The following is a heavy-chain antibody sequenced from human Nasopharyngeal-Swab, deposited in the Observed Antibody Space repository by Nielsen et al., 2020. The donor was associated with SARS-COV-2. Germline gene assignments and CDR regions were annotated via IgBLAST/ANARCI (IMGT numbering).Heavy chain of an antibody. CDR3: ARDRSSSWSADF. V-gene: IGHV3-33*01. Sequence: GESLKISCATSGFRFGSYGMHWVRQAPDKGLEWVAVIWYDGGNKYYADSVKGRFTISRDDPKNTLYLQMNSLRAEDTAVYYCARDRSSSWSADFWGQGTLVTVSS. CDR2: IWYDGGNK. J-gene: IGHJ4*02. CDR1: GFRFGSYG. D-gene: IGHD6-13*01.